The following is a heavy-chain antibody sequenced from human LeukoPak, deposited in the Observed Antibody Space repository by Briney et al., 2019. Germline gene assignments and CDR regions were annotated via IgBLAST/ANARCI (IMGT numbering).Heavy chain of an antibody. CDR3: ARIEYSGPLDY. CDR1: GGSISSYY. D-gene: IGHD1-26*01. J-gene: IGHJ4*02. CDR2: IYYSGCT. V-gene: IGHV4-59*12. Sequence: SETLSLTCTVSGGSISSYYWSWIRQPPGKGLKWIGNIYYSGCTTYSPSLRSRVTISVDTSKNQFSLKLSSVTAADTAVFYCARIEYSGPLDYWGQGTLVTVSS.